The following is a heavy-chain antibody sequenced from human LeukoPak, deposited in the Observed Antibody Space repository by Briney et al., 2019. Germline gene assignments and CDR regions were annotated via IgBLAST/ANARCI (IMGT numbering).Heavy chain of an antibody. V-gene: IGHV1-69*13. CDR1: GDTFSSYA. D-gene: IGHD3-22*01. CDR2: INPIFGTA. CDR3: ASHYDSSCYYYAPYAY. J-gene: IGHJ4*02. Sequence: SVKVSCKASGDTFSSYAIGWVRQAPGQGLEWMGRINPIFGTANYAEKFQGRVTTTADESASTAYMELSSRRTDDTAVYYCASHYDSSCYYYAPYAYWGQGTLVTVSS.